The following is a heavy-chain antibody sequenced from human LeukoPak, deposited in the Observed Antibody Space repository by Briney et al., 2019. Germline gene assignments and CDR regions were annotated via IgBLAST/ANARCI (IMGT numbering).Heavy chain of an antibody. J-gene: IGHJ4*02. CDR2: IYNSGST. D-gene: IGHD1-26*01. V-gene: IGHV4-4*07. CDR3: ARDLLDSGSYLTVDYFDY. Sequence: PSETLSLPCTISRGSISSYYWSWIRQPAGKGLERIGHIYNSGSTNYNPSLKSRVTMSVDTSKNQFSLKLSSVTAADTAVYYCARDLLDSGSYLTVDYFDYWGQGTLVTVSS. CDR1: RGSISSYY.